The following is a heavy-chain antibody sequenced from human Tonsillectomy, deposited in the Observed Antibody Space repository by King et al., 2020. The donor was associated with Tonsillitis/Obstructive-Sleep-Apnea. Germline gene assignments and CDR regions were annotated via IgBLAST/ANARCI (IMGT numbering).Heavy chain of an antibody. CDR2: IFPGDSDT. J-gene: IGHJ3*02. Sequence: QLVQSGAEVIKPGESLKISCKGSGYSFVSYWIGWVRHMPGKGLEWMGIIFPGDSDTRYSPSFQGQVSISADKSISTAYLQWMSLKASDTAMYYCARGRYCTNSRCYPDGFDIWGQGTMVTVSS. CDR1: GYSFVSYW. V-gene: IGHV5-51*01. D-gene: IGHD2-8*01. CDR3: ARGRYCTNSRCYPDGFDI.